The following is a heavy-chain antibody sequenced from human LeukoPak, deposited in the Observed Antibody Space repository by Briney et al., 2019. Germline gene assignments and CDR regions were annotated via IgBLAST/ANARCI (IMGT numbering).Heavy chain of an antibody. CDR1: GYTFTSYG. Sequence: ASVKVSCKASGYTFTSYGISWVRQAPGQGLEWMGWISAYNGNTNFAQKLQGRVTMTTDTSTSTAYMELRSLRSNDTAVYYCARDPALGYTSGWYNWFDPWGQGTLVTVSS. J-gene: IGHJ5*02. CDR2: ISAYNGNT. D-gene: IGHD6-19*01. V-gene: IGHV1-18*01. CDR3: ARDPALGYTSGWYNWFDP.